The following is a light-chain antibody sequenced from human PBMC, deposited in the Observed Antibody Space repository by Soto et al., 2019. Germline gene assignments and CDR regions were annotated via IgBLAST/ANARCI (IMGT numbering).Light chain of an antibody. CDR3: AAWEDILRMV. CDR1: SANLGSNY. CDR2: SNN. J-gene: IGLJ3*02. Sequence: QSVLTQPPSASGTPGQRVTISCSGSSANLGSNYVYWYQQLPGTAPKLLIYSNNQRPSGVPDRFSGSKSGTSASLAISGLRSEDEADYYCAAWEDILRMVFGGGTKVPV. V-gene: IGLV1-47*02.